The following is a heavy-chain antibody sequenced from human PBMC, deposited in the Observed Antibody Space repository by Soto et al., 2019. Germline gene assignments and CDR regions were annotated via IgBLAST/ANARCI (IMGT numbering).Heavy chain of an antibody. Sequence: QVQLVQSGAEVKKPGASVKVSCKASGYTFTSYGISWVRQAPGQGLEWMGWISAYNGNTNYAQKLQGRVTTTAETSTSTAYMELRSLRAADTAVYYCTRARGAYGMDVWGEATTGTVSS. CDR1: GYTFTSYG. D-gene: IGHD3-10*01. J-gene: IGHJ6*04. V-gene: IGHV1-18*01. CDR3: TRARGAYGMDV. CDR2: ISAYNGNT.